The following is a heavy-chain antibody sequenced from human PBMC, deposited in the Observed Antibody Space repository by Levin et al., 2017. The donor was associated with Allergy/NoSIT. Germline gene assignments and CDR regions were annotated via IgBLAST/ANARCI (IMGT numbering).Heavy chain of an antibody. CDR1: GFTFSNYA. D-gene: IGHD1-1*01. CDR2: ISDDGSSE. J-gene: IGHJ4*02. V-gene: IGHV3-30-3*01. Sequence: GGSLRLSCAASGFTFSNYAMHWVRQAPGKGLEWVGVISDDGSSESYIDSVKGRFTISRDNSKNRLYLQMDSLRAEDTALYYCVREIAEEGTWGQGTLVIVSS. CDR3: VREIAEEGT.